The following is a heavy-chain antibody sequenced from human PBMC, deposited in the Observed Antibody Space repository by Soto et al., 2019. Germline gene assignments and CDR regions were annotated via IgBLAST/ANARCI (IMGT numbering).Heavy chain of an antibody. CDR3: ARVTAYNWNDFDY. D-gene: IGHD1-1*01. CDR1: GYTFTSYA. CDR2: INAGNGNT. J-gene: IGHJ4*02. Sequence: ASVKVSCKASGYTFTSYAMHWVRQAPGQRLEWMGWINAGNGNTKYSQKFQGRVTITRDTSASTAYMELSSLRSEDTAVYYCARVTAYNWNDFDYWGQGTLVTVSS. V-gene: IGHV1-3*01.